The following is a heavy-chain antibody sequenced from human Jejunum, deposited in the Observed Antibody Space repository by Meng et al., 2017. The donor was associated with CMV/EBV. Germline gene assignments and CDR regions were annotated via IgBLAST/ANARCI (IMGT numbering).Heavy chain of an antibody. CDR3: ARVEQEMC. CDR1: GFTFSSNW. J-gene: IGHJ4*02. V-gene: IGHV3-74*01. D-gene: IGHD1/OR15-1a*01. CDR2: INSDGSDT. Sequence: VQVGEFGGGLGSAGGVLGLSCAASGFTFSSNWMHWVRQAPGKGLVWVSHINSDGSDTNYADSVKGRFTISRDNAKNTLYLQMNSLRDEDTAVYYCARVEQEMCWGQGTLVTVSS.